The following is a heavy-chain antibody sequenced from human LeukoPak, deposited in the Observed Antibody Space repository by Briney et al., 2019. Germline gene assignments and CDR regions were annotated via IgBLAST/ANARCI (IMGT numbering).Heavy chain of an antibody. V-gene: IGHV1-18*04. J-gene: IGHJ4*02. D-gene: IGHD2/OR15-2a*01. CDR2: INPNSGNT. CDR3: AREFYPSLDY. CDR1: GYTFTGYY. Sequence: ASVKVSCKASGYTFTGYYMHWVRQAPGQGLEWMGWINPNSGNTNYAQKLQGRVTMTTDTSTSTAYMELRSLRSDDTAVYYCAREFYPSLDYWGQGTLVTVSS.